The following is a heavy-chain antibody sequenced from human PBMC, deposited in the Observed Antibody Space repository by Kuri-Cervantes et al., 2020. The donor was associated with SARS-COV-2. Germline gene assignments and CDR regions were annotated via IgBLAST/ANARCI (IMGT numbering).Heavy chain of an antibody. D-gene: IGHD2-2*01. Sequence: SETLSLTCAVSGGSISRSSYFWGWIRQPPGKGLEWMGSIYYNGNTNYNPSLKSRVTLSADTARNQFSLKLSSVTAADTAVYYCARHVGYCSSTSCRQGIWFDPWGQGTLVTVSS. J-gene: IGHJ5*02. CDR2: IYYNGNT. CDR3: ARHVGYCSSTSCRQGIWFDP. V-gene: IGHV4-39*01. CDR1: GGSISRSSYF.